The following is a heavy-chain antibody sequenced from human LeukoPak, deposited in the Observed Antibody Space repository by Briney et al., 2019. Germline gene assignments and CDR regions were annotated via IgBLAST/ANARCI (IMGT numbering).Heavy chain of an antibody. D-gene: IGHD2-2*01. CDR2: IRSDGSNK. V-gene: IGHV3-30*02. J-gene: IGHJ6*03. CDR3: AKDRCTSTSCYSYYMDV. CDR1: GFTFSNYG. Sequence: GGSLRHSCAASGFTFSNYGMHWVRQAPGKGLEWVSFIRSDGSNKYYADSVKGRFTISRDNAKNTLYLQMNSLRAEDTAVYYGAKDRCTSTSCYSYYMDVWGKGTTVTISS.